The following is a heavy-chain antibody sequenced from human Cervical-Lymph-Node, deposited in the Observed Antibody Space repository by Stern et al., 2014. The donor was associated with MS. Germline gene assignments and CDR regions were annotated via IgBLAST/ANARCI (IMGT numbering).Heavy chain of an antibody. CDR3: AITPFHGDYPSL. Sequence: QVQLVESGGGVVQPGRSLPLSCVASGFTFSHFGMHWVRQAPGKGLEWVAMLSYDGSRRYYFDSVKGRFTISRDTSKDLVFLQMASLRLNDTGVYPCAITPFHGDYPSLWGRGALVAVSS. D-gene: IGHD4-17*01. V-gene: IGHV3-30*03. CDR2: LSYDGSRR. CDR1: GFTFSHFG. J-gene: IGHJ4*02.